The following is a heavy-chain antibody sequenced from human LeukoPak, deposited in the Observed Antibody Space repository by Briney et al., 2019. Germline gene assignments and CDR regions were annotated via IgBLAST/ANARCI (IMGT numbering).Heavy chain of an antibody. CDR3: ARLQSYYDPFDV. V-gene: IGHV4-59*12. Sequence: SETLTLTCTVSGDPFSNYDWSWVRQPPGKGLEWIGCICYSGFTTYNPSLKSRGTISLDTSKNQFSLKLSSVTAADTAVYYCARLQSYYDPFDVWGQGTVVTVSS. CDR2: ICYSGFT. J-gene: IGHJ3*01. D-gene: IGHD3-22*01. CDR1: GDPFSNYD.